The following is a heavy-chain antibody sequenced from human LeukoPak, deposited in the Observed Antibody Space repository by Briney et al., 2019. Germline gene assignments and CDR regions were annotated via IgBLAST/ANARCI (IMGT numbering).Heavy chain of an antibody. Sequence: GGSLRLSCAVSGITVSNSYMTWVRQAPGKGLQWVSVIYSGGSTFYADSVKGRFTVSRDSSKNTLYLVMKSLRAEDTAIYYCARGHEALDRWGQGTLVTVSS. V-gene: IGHV3-53*01. CDR2: IYSGGST. CDR1: GITVSNSY. J-gene: IGHJ5*02. CDR3: ARGHEALDR.